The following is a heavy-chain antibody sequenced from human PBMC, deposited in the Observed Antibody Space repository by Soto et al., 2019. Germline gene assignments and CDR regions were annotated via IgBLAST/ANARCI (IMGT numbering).Heavy chain of an antibody. CDR3: ARLEGLPSLSNYIDF. CDR2: IYYRGNA. CDR1: DDSINSDKYY. J-gene: IGHJ4*02. Sequence: SETLSLTCSVSDDSINSDKYYWGWIRQPPGKGLEWIGSIYYRGNAYYNPSLQTRVTISLDKSKSQFSLKLNSVTAADSAVYFCARLEGLPSLSNYIDFWGPGALVTVSS. V-gene: IGHV4-39*01. D-gene: IGHD1-1*01.